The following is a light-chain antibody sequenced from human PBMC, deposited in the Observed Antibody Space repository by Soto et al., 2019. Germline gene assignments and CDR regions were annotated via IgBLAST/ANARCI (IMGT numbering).Light chain of an antibody. J-gene: IGKJ1*01. Sequence: EIVMTQSPATLSVSPGERTTLSCRASQSVGNNLAWYQQKPGQAPRLLIYGAYTRATGTPDRFSGSGSGTEFTLTIRRLEPEDFAVYFCQHYVYPQWTFGPGTKVDI. CDR3: QHYVYPQWT. CDR2: GAY. CDR1: QSVGNN. V-gene: IGKV3D-15*01.